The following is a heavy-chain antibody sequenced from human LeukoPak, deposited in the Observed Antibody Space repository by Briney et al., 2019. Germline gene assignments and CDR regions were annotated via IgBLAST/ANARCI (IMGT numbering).Heavy chain of an antibody. CDR3: ARTMGTSTSSTLDY. V-gene: IGHV5-51*01. CDR2: IYPGDSDT. D-gene: IGHD2-2*01. J-gene: IGHJ4*02. CDR1: GYSFTTYW. Sequence: GESLQISCKGSGYSFTTYWIAWVGQMPGKGLEWMGIIYPGDSDTRYSPSFQGQVTISADKSITTAYLQWSSLKASDTAIYYCARTMGTSTSSTLDYWGQGTLVTVSS.